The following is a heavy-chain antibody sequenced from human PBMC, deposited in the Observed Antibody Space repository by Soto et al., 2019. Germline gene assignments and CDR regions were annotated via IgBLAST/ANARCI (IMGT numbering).Heavy chain of an antibody. V-gene: IGHV3-30-3*01. J-gene: IGHJ6*02. CDR1: GFTFSSYA. CDR3: ARDTVPAANALTGYFYYYYYGMDV. Sequence: GGSLRLSCAASGFTFSSYAMHWVRQAPGKGLEWVAVISYDGSNKYYADSVKGRFTISRDNSKNTLFLQMDSLRAEDTAVYYCARDTVPAANALTGYFYYYYYGMDVWGQGTTVTVSS. D-gene: IGHD3-9*01. CDR2: ISYDGSNK.